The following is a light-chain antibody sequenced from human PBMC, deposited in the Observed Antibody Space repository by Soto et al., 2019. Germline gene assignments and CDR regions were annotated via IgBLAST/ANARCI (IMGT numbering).Light chain of an antibody. J-gene: IGKJ1*01. CDR2: TAS. CDR3: QKYDSAPRT. CDR1: RGISNY. V-gene: IGKV1-27*01. Sequence: DIQMTQSQSSLSASVGDRVTITCRASRGISNYLAWFQQKPGKVPRFLIYTASTLLSGVPSRFSGSGSGTDFTLTISSLQPEDVATYYCQKYDSAPRTFGQGTKVEIK.